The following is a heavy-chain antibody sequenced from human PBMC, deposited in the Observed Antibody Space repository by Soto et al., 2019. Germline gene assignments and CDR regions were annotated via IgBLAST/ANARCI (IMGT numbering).Heavy chain of an antibody. CDR3: AKDYDYGDSLPFDY. Sequence: EVQLLEAGGGLVHPGGSLRLSCAASGFNFRNYGMSWVRQAPGKGLEWLSAIVGIVDTAYYADSVRGRFTISRDNSKNTLYLQLNDLGAEDTAIYYCAKDYDYGDSLPFDYWGQGTLVTVSS. J-gene: IGHJ4*02. CDR2: IVGIVDTA. V-gene: IGHV3-23*01. CDR1: GFNFRNYG. D-gene: IGHD4-17*01.